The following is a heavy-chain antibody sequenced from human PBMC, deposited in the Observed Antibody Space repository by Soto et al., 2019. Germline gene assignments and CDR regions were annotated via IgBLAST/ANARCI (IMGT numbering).Heavy chain of an antibody. J-gene: IGHJ6*03. D-gene: IGHD2-15*01. V-gene: IGHV3-64*01. CDR1: GFTFSSYA. CDR3: ARDSLFCSGGSCYHSYYYMDV. Sequence: EVQLVESGGGLVQPGGSLRLSCAASGFTFSSYAMHWVRQAPGKGLEYVSAISSNGGSTYYANSVKGRFTISRDNSKNTLYLQMGSLRAEDMAVYYCARDSLFCSGGSCYHSYYYMDVWGKGTTVTVSS. CDR2: ISSNGGST.